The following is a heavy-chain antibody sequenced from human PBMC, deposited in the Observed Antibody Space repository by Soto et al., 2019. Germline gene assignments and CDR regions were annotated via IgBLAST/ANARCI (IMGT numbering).Heavy chain of an antibody. J-gene: IGHJ4*02. CDR1: GFTFGDYS. CDR2: IRTKTYGGTT. V-gene: IGHV3-49*03. D-gene: IGHD3-9*01. Sequence: HPGGSLRLSCTTSGFTFGDYSLTWFRQAPGKGLEWVAFIRTKTYGGTTEYAASVKGRFTVSRDDSKSIAYLQMNSLRFEDTAVYYCTKNVLRYFAWTSFDYWGQGTLVTVSS. CDR3: TKNVLRYFAWTSFDY.